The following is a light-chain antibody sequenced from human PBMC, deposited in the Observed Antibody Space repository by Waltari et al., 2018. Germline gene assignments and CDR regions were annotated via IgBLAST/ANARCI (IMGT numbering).Light chain of an antibody. CDR3: SSYAGNHVV. CDR2: EVS. J-gene: IGLJ2*01. CDR1: SRDVGGYNF. V-gene: IGLV2-8*01. Sequence: QSALTQPPSASGSPGQAVTIPCTGTSRDVGGYNFVSWYQQHPGKAPKLMFYEVSKRPSVVPDRFSGSVSGNTASLTVAELQPEDESDYYCSSYAGNHVVFGGGTKLTVL.